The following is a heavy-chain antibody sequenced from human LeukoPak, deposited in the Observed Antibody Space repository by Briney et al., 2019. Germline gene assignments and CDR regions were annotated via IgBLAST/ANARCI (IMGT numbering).Heavy chain of an antibody. CDR3: ARVGVGATNWDFDY. CDR2: ISSSGSYI. V-gene: IGHV3-21*01. CDR1: GFTFSSYT. D-gene: IGHD1-26*01. J-gene: IGHJ4*02. Sequence: GGSLRLSCAASGFTFSSYTMNWVRQAPGKGLEWVSSISSSGSYIFYADSVKGRFTISRDNAKNSVYLQMNSLRAEDTAVHYCARVGVGATNWDFDYWGQGTLVTVSS.